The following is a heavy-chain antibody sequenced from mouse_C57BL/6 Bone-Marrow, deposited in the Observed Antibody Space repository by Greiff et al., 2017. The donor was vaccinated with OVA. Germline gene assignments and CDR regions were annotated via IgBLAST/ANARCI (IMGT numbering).Heavy chain of an antibody. CDR3: ARRNFITTVVAPYYFDY. D-gene: IGHD1-1*01. Sequence: VQLQQSGPELVKPGASVKISCKASGYTFTDYYMNWVKQSHGKSLEWIGDINPNNGGTSYNQKFKGKATLTVDKSSSTAYMELRSLTSEDSAVYYCARRNFITTVVAPYYFDYWGQGTTLTVSS. V-gene: IGHV1-26*01. CDR1: GYTFTDYY. CDR2: INPNNGGT. J-gene: IGHJ2*01.